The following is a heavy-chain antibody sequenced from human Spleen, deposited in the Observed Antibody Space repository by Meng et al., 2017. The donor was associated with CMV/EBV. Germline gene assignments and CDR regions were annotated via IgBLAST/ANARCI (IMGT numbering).Heavy chain of an antibody. Sequence: GESLRLSCAASGVSFSSSVMHWVRQAPGKGLEWVAAISNDGDDKFYADSVKGRFTISRDNAKSTLFLQLNRLRVDDTAVYYCKEVDEWGQGTLVTVSS. CDR1: GVSFSSSV. J-gene: IGHJ4*02. V-gene: IGHV3-30*03. CDR3: KEVDE. CDR2: ISNDGDDK.